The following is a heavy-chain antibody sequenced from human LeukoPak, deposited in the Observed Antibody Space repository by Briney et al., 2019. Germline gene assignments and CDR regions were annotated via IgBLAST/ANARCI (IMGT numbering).Heavy chain of an antibody. J-gene: IGHJ4*02. CDR1: GFTFSSYP. Sequence: GGSLRLSCSASGFTFSSYPMHWVRQAPGKGLEYVSAISGNGGSTYYAHSVKGRFTISRDNSKNTLYLQMSSLRTEDTAVYYWVKAQYDFWSGLDYWGQGTLVTVSS. CDR2: ISGNGGST. V-gene: IGHV3-64D*09. D-gene: IGHD3-3*01. CDR3: VKAQYDFWSGLDY.